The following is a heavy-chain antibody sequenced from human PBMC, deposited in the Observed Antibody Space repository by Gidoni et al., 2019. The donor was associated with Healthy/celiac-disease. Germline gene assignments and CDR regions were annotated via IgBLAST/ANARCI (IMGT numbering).Heavy chain of an antibody. CDR3: ARADGRDGYNLVDY. Sequence: QLQLQESGPGLVKPSETLSLTCTVYGGSTSSSSYYWGWIRQPPGKGLEWIGSIYYSVSTYYNPSLKSRVTISVDTSKNQFSLKLSSVTAADTAVYYCARADGRDGYNLVDYWGQGTLVTVSS. CDR1: GGSTSSSSYY. V-gene: IGHV4-39*07. J-gene: IGHJ4*02. CDR2: IYYSVST. D-gene: IGHD5-12*01.